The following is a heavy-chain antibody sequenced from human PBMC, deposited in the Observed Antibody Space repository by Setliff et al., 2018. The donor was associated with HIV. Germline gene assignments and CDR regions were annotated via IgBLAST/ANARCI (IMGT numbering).Heavy chain of an antibody. D-gene: IGHD3-10*01. V-gene: IGHV4-4*09. Sequence: SETLSLTCTVSGGSISTSNWWGWIRQTPGKGLEWLGHIYSSGSTNYNPSLKSRVTISVDTSKNQFSLKLYSVTAADTAVYYCARAYFGSGIYYWGQGTLVTVSS. CDR3: ARAYFGSGIYY. CDR2: IYSSGST. J-gene: IGHJ4*02. CDR1: GGSISTSNW.